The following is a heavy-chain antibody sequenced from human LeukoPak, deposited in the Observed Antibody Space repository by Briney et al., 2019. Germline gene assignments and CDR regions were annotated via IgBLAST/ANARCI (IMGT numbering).Heavy chain of an antibody. CDR2: IRSKAYGETA. CDR3: TRDRGAYNLYDY. J-gene: IGHJ4*02. Sequence: GGSLRLSCTASGFTFGDYAMSWLRQAPGKGREWVGFIRSKAYGETADYAASVKGRFTISRDDSKAIAYLQMNSLKTEDTAVYHCTRDRGAYNLYDYWGQGTLVTVSS. V-gene: IGHV3-49*03. CDR1: GFTFGDYA. D-gene: IGHD1-1*01.